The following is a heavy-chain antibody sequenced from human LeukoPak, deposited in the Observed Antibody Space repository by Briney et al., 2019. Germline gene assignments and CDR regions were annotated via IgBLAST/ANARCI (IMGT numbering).Heavy chain of an antibody. Sequence: GGSLRLSCAASGFNFDDYAMHWVRQAPGKGLEWLSSISWNSGSIVYADSVKGRFTISGDNAKNSLSLQMHSLRPEDTAFYYCAKDIGIFGTGPFDYWGQGTLVTVSS. J-gene: IGHJ4*02. D-gene: IGHD3-3*02. CDR2: ISWNSGSI. CDR3: AKDIGIFGTGPFDY. CDR1: GFNFDDYA. V-gene: IGHV3-9*01.